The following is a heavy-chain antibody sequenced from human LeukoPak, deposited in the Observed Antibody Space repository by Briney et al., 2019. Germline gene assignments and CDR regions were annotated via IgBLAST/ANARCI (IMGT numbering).Heavy chain of an antibody. V-gene: IGHV3-30*02. CDR2: IRYDGSNK. D-gene: IGHD6-19*01. Sequence: GGSLRLSCAASGFTFSSHGVHWVRQAPGKGLEWVAFIRYDGSNKFHADSVKGRFTISRDNSKNTLYLQMNSLRAEDTAVYYCAKDDTEVWIAVALDYWGQGTLVTVSS. CDR3: AKDDTEVWIAVALDY. J-gene: IGHJ4*02. CDR1: GFTFSSHG.